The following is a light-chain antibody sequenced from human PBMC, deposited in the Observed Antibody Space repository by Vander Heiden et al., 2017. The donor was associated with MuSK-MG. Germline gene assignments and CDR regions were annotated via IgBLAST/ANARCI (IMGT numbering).Light chain of an antibody. CDR3: CSYAGNYTGV. V-gene: IGLV2-11*01. CDR1: SSDVGCYNY. CDR2: DVS. Sequence: QSVLTQPRSVSRSPGQSVTISCTGTSSDVGCYNYVSWYQQHPGKAPKLMIYDVSKRPSGVPDRFSGSKSGNTASLTISGLRAEDEAGYYCCSYAGNYTGVFGGGTKLTVL. J-gene: IGLJ2*01.